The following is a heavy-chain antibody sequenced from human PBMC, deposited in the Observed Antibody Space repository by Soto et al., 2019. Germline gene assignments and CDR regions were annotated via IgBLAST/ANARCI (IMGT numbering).Heavy chain of an antibody. CDR3: ARDRWGADGRDV. CDR1: GGTFSSYT. V-gene: IGHV1-69*08. Sequence: QVQLVQSGAEVKKPGSSVKVSCKASGGTFSSYTISWVRQAPGQGLEWMGRIIPILGIANYAQKFQGRVKITADQSTRPPYMELSSLRSEDTAVYYCARDRWGADGRDVWGQGTTVTVSS. D-gene: IGHD1-26*01. J-gene: IGHJ6*02. CDR2: IIPILGIA.